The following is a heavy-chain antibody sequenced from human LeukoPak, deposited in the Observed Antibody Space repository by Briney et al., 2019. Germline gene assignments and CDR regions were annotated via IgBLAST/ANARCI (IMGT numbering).Heavy chain of an antibody. V-gene: IGHV4-59*01. CDR1: GGSFSGYY. J-gene: IGHJ5*02. D-gene: IGHD2-2*01. CDR2: IYYSGST. CDR3: ARVGGYCSSTSCYNWFDP. Sequence: SETLSLTCAVYGGSFSGYYWSWIRQPPGKGLEWIGYIYYSGSTNYNPSLKSRVTISVDTSKNQFSLKLSSVTAADTAVYYCARVGGYCSSTSCYNWFDPWGQGTLVTVSS.